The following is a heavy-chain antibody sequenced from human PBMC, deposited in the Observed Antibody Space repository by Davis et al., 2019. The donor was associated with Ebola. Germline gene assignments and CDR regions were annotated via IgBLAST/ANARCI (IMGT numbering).Heavy chain of an antibody. V-gene: IGHV1-69*13. J-gene: IGHJ6*04. CDR3: ARDLPLGAGMDV. CDR1: GYTFTSYA. Sequence: SVKVSCKASGYTFTSYAMHWVRQAPGQGLEWMGGIIPIFGTANYAQKFQGRVTITADESTSTAYMELSSLRSEDTAVYYCARDLPLGAGMDVWGKGTTVTVSS. D-gene: IGHD3-16*01. CDR2: IIPIFGTA.